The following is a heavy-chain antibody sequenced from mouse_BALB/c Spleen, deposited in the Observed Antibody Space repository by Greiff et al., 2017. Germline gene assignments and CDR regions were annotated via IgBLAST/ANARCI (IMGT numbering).Heavy chain of an antibody. D-gene: IGHD2-10*02. CDR2: IYPYNGGT. V-gene: IGHV1S29*02. Sequence: DVKLQESGPELVKPGASVKISCKASGYTFTDYNMHWVKQSHGKSLEWIGYIYPYNGGTGYNQKFKSKATLTVDNSSSTAYMELRSLTSEDSAVYYCARVEYDYDAMDYWGQGTSVTVSS. CDR3: ARVEYDYDAMDY. CDR1: GYTFTDYN. J-gene: IGHJ4*01.